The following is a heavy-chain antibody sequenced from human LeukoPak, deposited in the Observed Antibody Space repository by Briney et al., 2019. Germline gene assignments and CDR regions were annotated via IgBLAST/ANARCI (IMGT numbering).Heavy chain of an antibody. CDR3: AGRYCSSTSCYNRGLWFDP. D-gene: IGHD2-2*02. CDR2: INHSGST. CDR1: GGSFSGYY. Sequence: SETLSLTCAVYGGSFSGYYWSWIRQPPGKGLEWIGEINHSGSTNYNPSLKSRVTISVDRSKNQFSLKLSSETAADTAVYYCAGRYCSSTSCYNRGLWFDPWGQGTLVTVSS. V-gene: IGHV4-34*01. J-gene: IGHJ5*02.